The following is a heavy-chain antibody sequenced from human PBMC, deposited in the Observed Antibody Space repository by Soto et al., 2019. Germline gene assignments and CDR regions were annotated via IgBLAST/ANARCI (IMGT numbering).Heavy chain of an antibody. J-gene: IGHJ4*02. CDR3: TQVYGSGSWGWYFHS. CDR1: GFSLTTTGVG. V-gene: IGHV2-5*02. D-gene: IGHD1-26*01. CDR2: VFWDGGE. Sequence: QNTLRESGPSLVKPTETLTLTCTFSGFSLTTTGVGVGWIRQPPGKALEWLAVVFWDGGERYSPSLKSRVTITKDTSKDQVVLTMTNMDPADTATYYCTQVYGSGSWGWYFHSWGQGTLVTVSS.